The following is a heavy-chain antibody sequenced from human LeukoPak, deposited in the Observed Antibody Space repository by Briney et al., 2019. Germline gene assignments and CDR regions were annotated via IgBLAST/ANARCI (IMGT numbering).Heavy chain of an antibody. CDR2: IYYSGST. Sequence: SETLSLACTVSGGSISSGDYYWSWIRQPPGKGLEWIGYIYYSGSTYYNPSLKSRVTISVDTSKNQFSLKLSSVTAADTAVYYCARFLEWSRYFYYYGMDVWGQGTTVTVSS. V-gene: IGHV4-30-4*02. CDR3: ARFLEWSRYFYYYGMDV. D-gene: IGHD3-3*01. J-gene: IGHJ6*02. CDR1: GGSISSGDYY.